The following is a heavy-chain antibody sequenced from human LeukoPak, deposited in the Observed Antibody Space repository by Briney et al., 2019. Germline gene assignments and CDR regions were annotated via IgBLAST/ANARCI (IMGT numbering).Heavy chain of an antibody. CDR1: GDSVSSNSAA. V-gene: IGHV6-1*01. CDR2: TYYRAKWYN. D-gene: IGHD1-1*01. CDR3: ARDLPHNLPFDP. J-gene: IGHJ5*02. Sequence: SQTLSLTCAISGDSVSSNSAAWNWIRQSPSRGLEWLGRTYYRAKWYNDYPVSVKSRITINTDTSKNKFSLELNSVTPEDNAGYYCARDLPHNLPFDPWGQGTLVTVSS.